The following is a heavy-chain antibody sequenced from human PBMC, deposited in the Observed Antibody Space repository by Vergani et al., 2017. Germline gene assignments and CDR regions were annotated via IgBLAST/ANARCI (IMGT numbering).Heavy chain of an antibody. CDR3: ATDNSPATVTLAFDV. CDR2: ISVSGDST. V-gene: IGHV3-23*01. D-gene: IGHD4-17*01. Sequence: EVQLLESGGGLVQPGGSLRLSCAVSGFTFSNYAMNWVRQSPGKGLEWVAGISVSGDSTFYTASVQGRFTISRDNSKNTLYLHMNGLGAEYTAVYYCATDNSPATVTLAFDVWGQGTMFAVSS. CDR1: GFTFSNYA. J-gene: IGHJ3*01.